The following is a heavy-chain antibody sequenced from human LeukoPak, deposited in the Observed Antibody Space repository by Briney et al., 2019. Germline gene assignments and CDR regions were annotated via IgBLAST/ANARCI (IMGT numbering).Heavy chain of an antibody. CDR3: ATHDPYGSGDP. CDR1: GGSISSSSYY. Sequence: SETLSLTCTVSGGSISSSSYYWGWIRQPPGKGLEWIGSIYYSGSTYYNPSLKSRVTISVDTSKNQFSLKLSSVTAADTAVYYCATHDPYGSGDPWGQGTLVTVSS. CDR2: IYYSGST. V-gene: IGHV4-39*01. D-gene: IGHD3-10*01. J-gene: IGHJ5*02.